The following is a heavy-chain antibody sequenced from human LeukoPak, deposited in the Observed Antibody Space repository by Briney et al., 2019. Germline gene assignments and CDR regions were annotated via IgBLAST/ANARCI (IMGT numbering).Heavy chain of an antibody. D-gene: IGHD3-10*01. Sequence: GGSLRLSCAASEFTFSSYSMNWVRQAPGKGLEWVSSISSSSSYIYYADSVKGRFTISSDNAKNSLYLQMNSLRAEDTAVYYCARDHLWFGELLPLDYWGQGTLVTVSS. V-gene: IGHV3-21*01. CDR1: EFTFSSYS. CDR2: ISSSSSYI. J-gene: IGHJ4*02. CDR3: ARDHLWFGELLPLDY.